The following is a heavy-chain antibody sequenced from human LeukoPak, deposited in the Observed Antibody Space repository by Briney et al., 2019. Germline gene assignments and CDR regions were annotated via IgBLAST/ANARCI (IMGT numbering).Heavy chain of an antibody. CDR3: AKHLSSGWSPYFDY. Sequence: SETLSLTCTVTGDPISSGDYYWSWIRQPAGKGLEWIGRISTSGSTNYNPSLNSRVTMSVDTSKNQFSLKLSSVTAADTAVYYCAKHLSSGWSPYFDYWGQGTLVTVSS. J-gene: IGHJ4*02. CDR1: GDPISSGDYY. D-gene: IGHD6-19*01. V-gene: IGHV4-61*02. CDR2: ISTSGST.